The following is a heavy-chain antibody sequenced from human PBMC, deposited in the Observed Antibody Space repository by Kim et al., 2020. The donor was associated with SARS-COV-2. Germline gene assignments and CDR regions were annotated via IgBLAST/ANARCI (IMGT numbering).Heavy chain of an antibody. V-gene: IGHV4-59*01. CDR2: IYYSAST. J-gene: IGHJ6*02. CDR3: ARDLGYCSGGSCYEYYYYGMDV. D-gene: IGHD2-15*01. Sequence: SETLSLTCTVSGGSISSYYWSWIRQPPGKGLEWIGYIYYSASTNYNPSLKSRVTISVDTSKNQFSLKLSSVTAADTAVYYCARDLGYCSGGSCYEYYYYGMDVWGQGTTVTVSS. CDR1: GGSISSYY.